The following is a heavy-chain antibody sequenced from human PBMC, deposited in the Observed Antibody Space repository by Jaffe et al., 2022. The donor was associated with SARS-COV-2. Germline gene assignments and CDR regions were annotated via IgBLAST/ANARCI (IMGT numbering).Heavy chain of an antibody. CDR1: GYTFTSYA. CDR3: ARDRPLYYYDSSGYTDAFDI. D-gene: IGHD3-22*01. CDR2: INAGNGNT. J-gene: IGHJ3*02. V-gene: IGHV1-3*01. Sequence: QVQLVQSGAEVKKPGASVKVSCKASGYTFTSYAMHWVRQAPGQRLEWMGWINAGNGNTKYSQKFQGRVTITRDTSASTAYMELSSLRSEDTAVYYCARDRPLYYYDSSGYTDAFDIWGQGTMVTVSS.